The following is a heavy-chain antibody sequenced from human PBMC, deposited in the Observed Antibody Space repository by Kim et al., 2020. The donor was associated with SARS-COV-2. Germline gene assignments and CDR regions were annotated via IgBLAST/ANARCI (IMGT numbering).Heavy chain of an antibody. V-gene: IGHV3-23*01. Sequence: ADSVKGRFTISRDNSKNTLYLQMNSLRAEDTAVYYCAKDPPYYYDSSGYSWGQGTLVTVSS. J-gene: IGHJ4*02. D-gene: IGHD3-22*01. CDR3: AKDPPYYYDSSGYS.